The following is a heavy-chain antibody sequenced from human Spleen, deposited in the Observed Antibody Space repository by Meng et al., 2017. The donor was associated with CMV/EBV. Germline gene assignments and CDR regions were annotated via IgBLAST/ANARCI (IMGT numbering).Heavy chain of an antibody. V-gene: IGHV3-30-3*01. Sequence: SLKISCEASGFTFSSYAIHWVRQVPGKGLEWVAVISFDGSNKFYTGSVKGRFTISRDNAKNTLYLQMNSLRAEDTAVYYCTRGRLSPGYCSSSSCPPSIDYWGQGTLVTSPQ. J-gene: IGHJ4*02. CDR1: GFTFSSYA. CDR2: ISFDGSNK. D-gene: IGHD2-2*01. CDR3: TRGRLSPGYCSSSSCPPSIDY.